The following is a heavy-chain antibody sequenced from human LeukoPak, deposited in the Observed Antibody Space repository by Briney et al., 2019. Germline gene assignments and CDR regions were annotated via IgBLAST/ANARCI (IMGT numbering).Heavy chain of an antibody. Sequence: SETLSLTCTGSGGSISSYYWSWIRQPPGKGLEWIGNIYDSGSTNYNPSLKSRVTISVDTSKNQCSLKLSSVTAADTAVYYCARQSISGSSLSYFDYWGQGTLVNVSS. D-gene: IGHD3-22*01. CDR1: GGSISSYY. CDR3: ARQSISGSSLSYFDY. CDR2: IYDSGST. J-gene: IGHJ4*02. V-gene: IGHV4-59*01.